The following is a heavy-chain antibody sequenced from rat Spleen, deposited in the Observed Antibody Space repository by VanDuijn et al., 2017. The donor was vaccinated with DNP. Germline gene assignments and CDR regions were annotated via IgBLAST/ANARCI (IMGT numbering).Heavy chain of an antibody. J-gene: IGHJ2*01. CDR3: ARGPNYGGYLDYFDY. CDR2: ISYDGGNT. D-gene: IGHD1-11*01. CDR1: GFIFSDHY. V-gene: IGHV5-20*01. Sequence: EVQLVESGGGLVQPGRSLRLSCAASGFIFSDHYMAWVRQAPTKGLEWVASISYDGGNTYYHDSVKGRFTISRDNAQNTLYLQMSKLISEDTAIYYCARGPNYGGYLDYFDYWGQGVMVTVSS.